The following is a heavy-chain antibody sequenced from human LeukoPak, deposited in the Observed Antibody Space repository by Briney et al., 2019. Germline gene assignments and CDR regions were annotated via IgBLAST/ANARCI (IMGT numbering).Heavy chain of an antibody. Sequence: SCPTLVKPTQTLTLTCTFSGFSLSTSGVGVGWIRQPPGKALEWLALIYWNDDKRYSPSLKSRRTITKDTSKNQVVLTMTNMDPVDTATYYCAHESYYYDSRNFDYWGQGTLVTVSS. J-gene: IGHJ4*02. CDR1: GFSLSTSGVG. D-gene: IGHD3-22*01. CDR2: IYWNDDK. CDR3: AHESYYYDSRNFDY. V-gene: IGHV2-5*01.